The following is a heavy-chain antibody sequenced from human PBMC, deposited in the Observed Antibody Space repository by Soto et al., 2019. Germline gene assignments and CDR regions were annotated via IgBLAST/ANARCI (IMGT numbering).Heavy chain of an antibody. Sequence: PGGYLRLSCAASGFTFRSYSMHWVRQAPGKGLEWVAVISYDENKRYYTDSVKGRFTISRDNSKNTLYLQVNSLRAEDTAVYYCARAMDAAMTSKDNWFDPWGQGTLVTVSS. D-gene: IGHD2-2*01. CDR2: ISYDENKR. V-gene: IGHV3-30-3*01. CDR1: GFTFRSYS. J-gene: IGHJ5*02. CDR3: ARAMDAAMTSKDNWFDP.